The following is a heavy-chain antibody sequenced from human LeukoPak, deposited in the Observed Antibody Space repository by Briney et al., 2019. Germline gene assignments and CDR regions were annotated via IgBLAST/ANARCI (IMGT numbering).Heavy chain of an antibody. CDR1: GGTFSSYT. Sequence: SVKVSCKASGGTFSSYTISWVRQAPGQGLEWMGRIIPILGIANYAQKFQGRVTITADKSTSTAYMELSSLRSEDTAVYYGARDSVGAIIDYWGQGTLVTVSS. V-gene: IGHV1-69*04. J-gene: IGHJ4*02. CDR2: IIPILGIA. CDR3: ARDSVGAIIDY. D-gene: IGHD1-26*01.